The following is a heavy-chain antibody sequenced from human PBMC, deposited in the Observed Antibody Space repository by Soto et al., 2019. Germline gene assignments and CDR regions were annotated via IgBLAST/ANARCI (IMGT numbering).Heavy chain of an antibody. J-gene: IGHJ6*02. D-gene: IGHD2-21*02. V-gene: IGHV5-10-1*01. Sequence: GESLKISCKGSGYSFTSYWISWVRQMPGKGLEWMGRIDPSDSYTNYSPSFQGHVTISADKSISAAYLQWSSLKASDTAMYYCARDLYCGGDCSGYYYYGRDVWGQGTTVTVS. CDR3: ARDLYCGGDCSGYYYYGRDV. CDR1: GYSFTSYW. CDR2: IDPSDSYT.